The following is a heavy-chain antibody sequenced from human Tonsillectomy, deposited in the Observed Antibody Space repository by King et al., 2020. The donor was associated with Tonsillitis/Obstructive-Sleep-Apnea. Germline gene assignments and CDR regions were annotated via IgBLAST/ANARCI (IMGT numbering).Heavy chain of an antibody. J-gene: IGHJ3*02. V-gene: IGHV4-34*01. CDR1: GGSFSGYY. Sequence: VQLQQWGAGLLKPLETLSLTCAVYGGSFSGYYWSWIRQPPGKGLEWIGEIDHSGSTNYNPSLKSRVTISPDTSKTQFSLKLSSVTAADTAVYYCAREITTDAFDIWGQGTMVTVSS. CDR3: AREITTDAFDI. D-gene: IGHD3-3*01. CDR2: IDHSGST.